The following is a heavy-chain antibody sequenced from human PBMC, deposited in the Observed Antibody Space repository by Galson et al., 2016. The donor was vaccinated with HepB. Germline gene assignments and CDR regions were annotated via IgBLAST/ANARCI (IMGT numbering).Heavy chain of an antibody. CDR1: GFTFSRSD. CDR2: IKQDGGEK. CDR3: ARDLLNLAAPDY. Sequence: SLRLSCAASGFTFSRSDMHWVRQAAGKGLEWVANIKQDGGEKDYVDSVKGRFTISRDNAKNSLYLQMNSLRAEDTAVYYCARDLLNLAAPDYWGQGTLVAVSS. V-gene: IGHV3-7*03. J-gene: IGHJ4*02. D-gene: IGHD6-13*01.